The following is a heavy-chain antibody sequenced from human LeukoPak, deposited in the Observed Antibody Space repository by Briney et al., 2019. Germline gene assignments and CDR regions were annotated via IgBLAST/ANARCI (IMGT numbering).Heavy chain of an antibody. CDR3: ARGDGNTDYFFDY. D-gene: IGHD5-24*01. J-gene: IGHJ4*02. CDR2: INSDGSST. Sequence: GGSLRLSCAASGFTFSGYWMHWVRQAPGKGLVWVSRINSDGSSTSYADSVKGRFTISRDNAKNTLYLQMNSLRAEDRAVYYCARGDGNTDYFFDYWGQGTLVTVSS. CDR1: GFTFSGYW. V-gene: IGHV3-74*01.